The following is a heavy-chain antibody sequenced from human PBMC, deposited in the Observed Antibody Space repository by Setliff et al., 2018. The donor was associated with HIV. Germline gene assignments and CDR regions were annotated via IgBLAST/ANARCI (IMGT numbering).Heavy chain of an antibody. CDR2: IYPSGNI. J-gene: IGHJ6*04. Sequence: PSETLSLTCTVSGGSISRYYWSWIRQPAGKGLEWIGRIYPSGNINYNPSLKSRLTMSIDTSKNQFSLKLSSVTAADSAVYYCARDVGEQLDVWGKGTTVTVSS. CDR1: GGSISRYY. CDR3: ARDVGEQLDV. V-gene: IGHV4-4*07.